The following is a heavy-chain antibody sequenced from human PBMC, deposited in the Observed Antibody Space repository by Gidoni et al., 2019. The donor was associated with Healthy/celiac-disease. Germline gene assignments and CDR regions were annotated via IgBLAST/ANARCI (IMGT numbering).Heavy chain of an antibody. V-gene: IGHV3-15*01. D-gene: IGHD4-17*01. J-gene: IGHJ4*02. CDR3: TTDATYGPDFL. Sequence: AAPVKGRFTISRDDSKNTLYLQMNSLKTEDTAVYYCTTDATYGPDFLWGQGTLVTVSS.